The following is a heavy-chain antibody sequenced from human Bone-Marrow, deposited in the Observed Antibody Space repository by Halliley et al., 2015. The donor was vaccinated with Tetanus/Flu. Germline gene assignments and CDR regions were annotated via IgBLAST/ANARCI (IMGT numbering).Heavy chain of an antibody. CDR3: ARVGVYYYGSGSYYEGLDY. J-gene: IGHJ4*02. D-gene: IGHD3-10*01. V-gene: IGHV4-59*01. Sequence: YYSGSTTYTPSLKSRVPISVDPSKGQFSLNLSSATAADTAVYYCARVGVYYYGSGSYYEGLDYWGQGTLVTVSS. CDR2: YYSGST.